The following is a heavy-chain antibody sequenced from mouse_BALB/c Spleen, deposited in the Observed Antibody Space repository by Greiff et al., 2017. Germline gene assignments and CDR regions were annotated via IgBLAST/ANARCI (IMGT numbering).Heavy chain of an antibody. J-gene: IGHJ3*01. CDR2: IYPGSGST. Sequence: VQLQQSGPELVKPGASVKMSCKASGYTFTDYVISWVKQRTGQGLEWIGEIYPGSGSTYYNEKFKGKATLTADKSSNTAYMQLSSLTSEDSAVYFCARGDYDGAYWGQGTLVTVSA. V-gene: IGHV1-77*01. CDR3: ARGDYDGAY. CDR1: GYTFTDYV. D-gene: IGHD2-4*01.